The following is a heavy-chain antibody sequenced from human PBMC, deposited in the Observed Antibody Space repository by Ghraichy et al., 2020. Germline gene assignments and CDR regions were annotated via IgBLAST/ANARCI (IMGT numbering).Heavy chain of an antibody. D-gene: IGHD3-10*01. Sequence: ASVKVSCQTSEYTLITYGISWVRQAPGQGLEWMGWISDYNDNTIYAQKFQDRVTMTTDRSTGTAYMELRSLRFDDTAMYYCARDRSCSDSWGQGTLVTVSS. CDR2: ISDYNDNT. CDR1: EYTLITYG. J-gene: IGHJ4*02. CDR3: ARDRSCSDS. V-gene: IGHV1-18*01.